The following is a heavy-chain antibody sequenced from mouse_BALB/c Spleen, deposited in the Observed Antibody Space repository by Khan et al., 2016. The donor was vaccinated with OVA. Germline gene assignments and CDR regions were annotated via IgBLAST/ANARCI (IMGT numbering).Heavy chain of an antibody. V-gene: IGHV1-20*02. J-gene: IGHJ2*01. CDR3: ERIYSRDFDY. CDR1: GYSFTGYF. Sequence: EVQLQESGPELVKPGASVKISCKASGYSFTGYFIHWVMQSHGKSLEWIGRINPHIGETFYNQKFRGKATLTVDESSSTAHMELRSLASEDSAVYFCERIYSRDFDYWGQGTTLTVSS. D-gene: IGHD1-1*01. CDR2: INPHIGET.